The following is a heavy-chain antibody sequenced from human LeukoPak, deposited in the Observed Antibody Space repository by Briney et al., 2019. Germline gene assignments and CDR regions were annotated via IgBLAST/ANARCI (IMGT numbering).Heavy chain of an antibody. CDR2: ISGSGSNT. CDR1: GFTFSSYA. V-gene: IGHV3-23*01. D-gene: IGHD3-9*01. Sequence: PGGSLRLSCAAFGFTFSSYAMSWVRQAPGKGLEWVSAISGSGSNTYYADSVKGRFTISRDNSKNTLYLQMNSLRAEDTAVYYCAKGRVLRYFDWSFFDYWGQGTLVTVSS. CDR3: AKGRVLRYFDWSFFDY. J-gene: IGHJ4*02.